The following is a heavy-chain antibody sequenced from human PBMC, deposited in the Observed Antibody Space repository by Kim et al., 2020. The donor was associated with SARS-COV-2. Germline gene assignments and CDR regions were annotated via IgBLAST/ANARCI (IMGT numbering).Heavy chain of an antibody. CDR1: GGSFSGYY. CDR2: INHSGST. Sequence: SETLSLTCAVYGGSFSGYYWSWIRQPPGKGLEWIGEINHSGSTNYNPSLKSRVTISVDTSKNQFSLKLSSVTAADTAVYYCARTRITWIYYYGMDVWGQGTTVTVSS. V-gene: IGHV4-34*01. J-gene: IGHJ6*02. CDR3: ARTRITWIYYYGMDV. D-gene: IGHD3-10*01.